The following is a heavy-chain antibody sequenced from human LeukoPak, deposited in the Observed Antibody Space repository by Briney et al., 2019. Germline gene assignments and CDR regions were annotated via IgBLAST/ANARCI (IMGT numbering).Heavy chain of an antibody. J-gene: IGHJ4*02. CDR2: IYTSGST. V-gene: IGHV4-61*02. CDR1: GGSISSGSYY. D-gene: IGHD5-18*01. Sequence: SETLSLTCTVSGGSISSGSYYWSWIRQPAGKGLEWIGRIYTSGSTNYNPSLKSRVTISVDTSKNQFSLKLSSVTAADTAVYYCARESVEGWLPPLLDYWGQGTLVTVSS. CDR3: ARESVEGWLPPLLDY.